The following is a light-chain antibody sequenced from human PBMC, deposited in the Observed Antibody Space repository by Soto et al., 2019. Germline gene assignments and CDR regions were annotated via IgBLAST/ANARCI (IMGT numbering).Light chain of an antibody. Sequence: QSALTQPASVSGSPGQSITISCTGTSGDIGSYNRVSWYQQHPGKAPKLIIYEVTDRPSGVSNRFSGSQSGNTASLTISGLQAEDEAYYFCSSYSSTSHVVFGGGTKLTVL. CDR3: SSYSSTSHVV. CDR1: SGDIGSYNR. V-gene: IGLV2-14*01. CDR2: EVT. J-gene: IGLJ2*01.